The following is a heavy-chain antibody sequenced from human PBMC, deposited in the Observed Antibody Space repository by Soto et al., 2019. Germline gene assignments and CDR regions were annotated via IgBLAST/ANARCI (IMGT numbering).Heavy chain of an antibody. CDR3: ARVVRGYSYGQSFEY. Sequence: EVQLVESGGGRVKPGGSLRLSCAASGFTFSSYSMNWVRQAPGKGLEWVSSISSSSSYIYYADSVKGRFTISRDNAKNSLYLQMNSLRAEDTAVYYCARVVRGYSYGQSFEYWGQGTLVTVSS. CDR2: ISSSSSYI. J-gene: IGHJ4*02. D-gene: IGHD5-18*01. V-gene: IGHV3-21*01. CDR1: GFTFSSYS.